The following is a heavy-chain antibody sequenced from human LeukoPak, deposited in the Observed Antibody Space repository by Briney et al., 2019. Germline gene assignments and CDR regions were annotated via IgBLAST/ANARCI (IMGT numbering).Heavy chain of an antibody. Sequence: SETLSLTCNVSGGSISSYFWSWIRQPPGKGRQWPGDIYYSGRTNYNTSLKSRVTISVDTSKKQLSLKLISVTAADTALYYCAGRVGDTDLHAFDIWGQGTMVTASS. V-gene: IGHV4-59*01. J-gene: IGHJ3*02. CDR1: GGSISSYF. CDR3: AGRVGDTDLHAFDI. D-gene: IGHD1-26*01. CDR2: IYYSGRT.